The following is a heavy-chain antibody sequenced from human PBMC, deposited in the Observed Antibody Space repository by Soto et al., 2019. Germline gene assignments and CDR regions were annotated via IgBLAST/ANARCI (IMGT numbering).Heavy chain of an antibody. CDR1: GFTFDDYT. CDR3: AQGGYSSSWYWADRYYFDY. D-gene: IGHD6-13*01. Sequence: EVQLVESGGVVVQPGGSLRLSCAASGFTFDDYTMHWVRQAPGKGLEWVSLISWDGGSTYYADSVKGRFTISRDNSKNSLYLQMNSLRTEDTALYYCAQGGYSSSWYWADRYYFDYWGQGTLVTVSS. J-gene: IGHJ4*02. CDR2: ISWDGGST. V-gene: IGHV3-43*01.